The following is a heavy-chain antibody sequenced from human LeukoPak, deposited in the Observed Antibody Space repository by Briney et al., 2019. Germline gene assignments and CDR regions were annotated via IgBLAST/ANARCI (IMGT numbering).Heavy chain of an antibody. CDR3: ARDIVVVPVYYYYMDV. V-gene: IGHV1-69*02. J-gene: IGHJ6*03. CDR1: GGTSSSYT. D-gene: IGHD2-2*01. Sequence: ASVKVSCKASGGTSSSYTISWVRQAPGQGLEWMGRIIPILGIANYAQKFQGRVTITADKSTSTAYMELSSLRSEDTAVYYCARDIVVVPVYYYYMDVWGKGTTVTVSS. CDR2: IIPILGIA.